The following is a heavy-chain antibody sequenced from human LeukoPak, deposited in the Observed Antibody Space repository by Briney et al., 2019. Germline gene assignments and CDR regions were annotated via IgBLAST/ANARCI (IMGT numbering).Heavy chain of an antibody. Sequence: PSETLSLTCAVYGGSFSGYYWSWIRQPPGKGLEWIGEINHSGSTNYNPSLKSRVTISVDTSKNQFSLKLSSVTAADTAVYYCASLRRDIVVVPAAMRRYYFDYRGQGTLVTVSS. CDR3: ASLRRDIVVVPAAMRRYYFDY. CDR2: INHSGST. V-gene: IGHV4-34*01. CDR1: GGSFSGYY. D-gene: IGHD2-2*01. J-gene: IGHJ4*02.